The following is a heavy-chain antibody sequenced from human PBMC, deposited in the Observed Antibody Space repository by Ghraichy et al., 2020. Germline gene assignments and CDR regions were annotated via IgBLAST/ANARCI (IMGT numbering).Heavy chain of an antibody. CDR2: IYYSGST. D-gene: IGHD1-7*01. CDR1: GGSISSGGYY. Sequence: SQTLSLTCTVSGGSISSGGYYWSWIRQHPGKGLEWIGYIYYSGSTYYNPSLKSQVTISVDTSKNQFSLKLSSVTAADTAVYYCARAVTGTYAFDIWGQGTMVTVSS. J-gene: IGHJ3*02. CDR3: ARAVTGTYAFDI. V-gene: IGHV4-31*02.